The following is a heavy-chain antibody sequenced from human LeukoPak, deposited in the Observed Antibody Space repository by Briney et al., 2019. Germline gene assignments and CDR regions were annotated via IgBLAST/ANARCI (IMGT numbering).Heavy chain of an antibody. CDR2: INHSEST. CDR1: GGSFSGYY. CDR3: ARGHVGSYAYYYYYGMDV. Sequence: SETLSLTCAVYGGSFSGYYWSWIRQPPKKGLEWIGEINHSESTNYNPSLKSRVTISVGTSKNQFSLKLRSVTAADTAVYYCARGHVGSYAYYYYYGMDVWGQGTTVTVSS. V-gene: IGHV4-34*01. J-gene: IGHJ6*02. D-gene: IGHD2-8*01.